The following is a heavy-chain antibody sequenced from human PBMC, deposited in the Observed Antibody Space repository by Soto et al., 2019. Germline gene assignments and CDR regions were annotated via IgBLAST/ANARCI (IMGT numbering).Heavy chain of an antibody. Sequence: QVQLVQSAAEVKKPGSSVKVSCKASGGTFSSYAIRWVRQAPGQGLGWMGGISPIFGTANSAQKFQGRVTMTADESASTAYRELSSLRSEDTAVYYCASDSGLVRGAPRDAWGQGTQVTVSS. CDR1: GGTFSSYA. V-gene: IGHV1-69*12. CDR2: ISPIFGTA. CDR3: ASDSGLVRGAPRDA. J-gene: IGHJ4*03. D-gene: IGHD3-10*01.